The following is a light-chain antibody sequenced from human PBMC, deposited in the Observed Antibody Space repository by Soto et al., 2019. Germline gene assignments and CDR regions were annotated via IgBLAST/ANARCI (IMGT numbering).Light chain of an antibody. CDR1: QSISSW. V-gene: IGKV1-39*01. Sequence: DIQMPQSPSTLSATAGDRVTITCRASQSISSWLAWYQQKPGKAPQLLIFAASSLQSGVPSRFSGSESGTDFTLTISSLQPEDFATYYCQQSYSTPRTFGQGTKVDIK. CDR3: QQSYSTPRT. J-gene: IGKJ1*01. CDR2: AAS.